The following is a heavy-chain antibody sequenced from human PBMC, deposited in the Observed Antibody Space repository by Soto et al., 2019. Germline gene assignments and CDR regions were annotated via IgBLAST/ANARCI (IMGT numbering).Heavy chain of an antibody. D-gene: IGHD3-22*01. V-gene: IGHV3-53*01. CDR3: ARDRVESGYPEYFQH. Sequence: EVQLVQSGGGLIQPGGSLRLSCAASGFTVSSNYMSWVRQAPGKGLEWVSVIYSGGSTYYADSVKGRFTISRDNSKSTLYLQMNSLRAEDTAVYYSARDRVESGYPEYFQHWGQGTLVTVSS. CDR1: GFTVSSNY. CDR2: IYSGGST. J-gene: IGHJ1*01.